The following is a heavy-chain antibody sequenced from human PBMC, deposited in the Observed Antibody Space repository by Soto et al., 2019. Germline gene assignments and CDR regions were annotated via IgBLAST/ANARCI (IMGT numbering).Heavy chain of an antibody. V-gene: IGHV4-39*01. CDR1: GDSISSANSY. D-gene: IGHD3-10*01. CDR2: VYYNGGT. J-gene: IGHJ4*02. Sequence: SETLSLTCTVSGDSISSANSYWGWVRQPPGKGLEFIGTVYYNGGTSYNPSLKSRVTMSMDTSKNQFSLRLTSVTAADTAVYNCAKYTEYTMFDFWGPGILVTVSS. CDR3: AKYTEYTMFDF.